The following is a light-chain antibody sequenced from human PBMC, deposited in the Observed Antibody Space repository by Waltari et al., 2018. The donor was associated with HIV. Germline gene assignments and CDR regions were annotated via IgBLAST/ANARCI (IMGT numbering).Light chain of an antibody. J-gene: IGKJ4*01. CDR1: QSVLKSSTYRNY. CDR3: QQYYTTPLT. Sequence: DIGLPQSPDSVAVYLGERATINCRSSQSVLKSSTYRNYLAWYQQKPGQPPTLLFYWASTREAVVPDRFSGSGSGTDFTLTVSSLQAEDGAVYYCQQYYTTPLTFGVGTKVEIK. CDR2: WAS. V-gene: IGKV4-1*01.